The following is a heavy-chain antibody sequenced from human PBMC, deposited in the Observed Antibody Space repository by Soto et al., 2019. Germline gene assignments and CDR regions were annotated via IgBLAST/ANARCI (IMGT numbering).Heavy chain of an antibody. V-gene: IGHV1-69*13. Sequence: EASVKVSCKASGGAFSSYAISWVRQAPGQGLEWMGGIIPIFGTANYAQKFQGRVTITADESTSTAYMELSSLRSEDTAVYYCARGDFWSGYYQGLTADYWGQGTLVTVSS. CDR2: IIPIFGTA. CDR1: GGAFSSYA. D-gene: IGHD3-3*01. CDR3: ARGDFWSGYYQGLTADY. J-gene: IGHJ4*02.